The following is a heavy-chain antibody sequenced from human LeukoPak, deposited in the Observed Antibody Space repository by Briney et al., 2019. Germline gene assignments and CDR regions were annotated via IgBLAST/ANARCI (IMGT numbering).Heavy chain of an antibody. D-gene: IGHD4-17*01. CDR1: GFTFSSYS. CDR3: ARSMTTVSDDAFDI. J-gene: IGHJ3*02. CDR2: ISSSSSTI. V-gene: IGHV3-48*01. Sequence: PGGSLRLSCAASGFTFSSYSMNWVRQAPGKGLEWVSYISSSSSTIYYADSVKGRFTISGDNAKNSLYLQMNSLRAKDTAVYYCARSMTTVSDDAFDIWGQGTMVTVSS.